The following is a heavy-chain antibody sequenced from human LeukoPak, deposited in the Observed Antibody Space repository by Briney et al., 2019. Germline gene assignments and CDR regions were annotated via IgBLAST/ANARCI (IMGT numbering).Heavy chain of an antibody. CDR3: ARGPTTYYYDSSGYYHFDY. Sequence: SETLSLTCAVYGGSFSGYYWSWIRQPPGKGLEWIGEINHSGSTNYNPSLKSRVTISVDTSKNQFSLKLSSVTAADTAVYYCARGPTTYYYDSSGYYHFDYWGQGTLVTVSS. D-gene: IGHD3-22*01. J-gene: IGHJ4*02. V-gene: IGHV4-34*01. CDR1: GGSFSGYY. CDR2: INHSGST.